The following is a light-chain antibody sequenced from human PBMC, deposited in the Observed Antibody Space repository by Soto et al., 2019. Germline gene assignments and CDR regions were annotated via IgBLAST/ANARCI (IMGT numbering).Light chain of an antibody. V-gene: IGLV1-51*01. CDR1: RSTLGRHS. Sequence: QSVLTQPPSVSAAPGQMVTISCSGSRSTLGRHSVSWYQQVPRTAPKLLIYDNHKRPSGIPDRFSGSKSGTSATLGITGLQTGDEADYYCGTWDSSLSAYVFGTGTKVTAL. CDR3: GTWDSSLSAYV. CDR2: DNH. J-gene: IGLJ1*01.